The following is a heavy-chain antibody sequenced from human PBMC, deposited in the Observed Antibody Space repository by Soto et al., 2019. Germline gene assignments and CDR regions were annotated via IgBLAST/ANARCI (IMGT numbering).Heavy chain of an antibody. V-gene: IGHV1-2*02. CDR1: GYTFTGYY. CDR2: INPNSGGT. CDR3: ARDGVRPSSATAMVAYYYYGMDV. Sequence: QVQLVQSGAEVKKPGASVKVSCKASGYTFTGYYMHWVRQAPGQGLEWMGWINPNSGGTNDAQKFQGRVSMSRDASISTTYMELSMLRSDDTVVYYCARDGVRPSSATAMVAYYYYGMDVWGQGPTVTVSS. D-gene: IGHD5-18*01. J-gene: IGHJ6*02.